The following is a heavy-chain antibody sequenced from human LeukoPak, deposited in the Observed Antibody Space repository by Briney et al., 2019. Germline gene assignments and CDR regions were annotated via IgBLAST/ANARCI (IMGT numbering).Heavy chain of an antibody. J-gene: IGHJ3*02. Sequence: PSETLSLTCTVSGGSITTYYWSWIRQPAGKGLEWIGRIYSSGSTNYNPSLKSRVTMSVDTSKNQFSVKLSSVTAADTAVYYCATTSGSSPSGAFDIWGQGTMVTVSS. CDR1: GGSITTYY. CDR2: IYSSGST. CDR3: ATTSGSSPSGAFDI. V-gene: IGHV4-4*07. D-gene: IGHD1-26*01.